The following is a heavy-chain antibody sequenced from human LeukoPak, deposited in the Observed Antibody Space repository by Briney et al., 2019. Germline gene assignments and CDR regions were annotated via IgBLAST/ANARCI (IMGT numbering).Heavy chain of an antibody. Sequence: GGSLRLSCAASGFSFISYGMHWVRQAPGKGLEWVGVISDDGRRKDYADSVKGRFTISRDNSKNTLYLQMNSLRAEDTAVYYCAKGTSIFRHLIDYWGQGTLVTVSS. CDR1: GFSFISYG. CDR3: AKGTSIFRHLIDY. D-gene: IGHD3-9*01. CDR2: ISDDGRRK. J-gene: IGHJ4*02. V-gene: IGHV3-30*18.